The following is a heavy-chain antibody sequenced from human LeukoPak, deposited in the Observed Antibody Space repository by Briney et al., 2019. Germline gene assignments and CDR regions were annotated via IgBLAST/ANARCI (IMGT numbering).Heavy chain of an antibody. CDR1: GYTFTSYD. D-gene: IGHD6-6*01. CDR2: MNPNSGNT. J-gene: IGHJ6*03. Sequence: GASVKVSCKASGYTFTSYDINWVRQATGQGLEWMGWMNPNSGNTGYAQKFQGRVTITRNTSISTAYMELSRLRSDDTAVYYCARGGLAARGPVYYYYYMDVWGKGTTVTVSS. CDR3: ARGGLAARGPVYYYYYMDV. V-gene: IGHV1-8*03.